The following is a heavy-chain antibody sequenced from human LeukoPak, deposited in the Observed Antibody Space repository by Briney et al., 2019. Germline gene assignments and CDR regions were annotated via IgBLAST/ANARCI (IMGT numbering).Heavy chain of an antibody. D-gene: IGHD4-11*01. J-gene: IGHJ3*02. Sequence: SETLSLTCAVYGGSFSGYYWSWIRQPPGKGLEWIGEINHSGSTNYNPSLKSRLTISVDTSKNQLSLKLSSVTAADTAVYYCARGLQGPFDIWGQGTMVTVSS. CDR1: GGSFSGYY. CDR2: INHSGST. V-gene: IGHV4-34*01. CDR3: ARGLQGPFDI.